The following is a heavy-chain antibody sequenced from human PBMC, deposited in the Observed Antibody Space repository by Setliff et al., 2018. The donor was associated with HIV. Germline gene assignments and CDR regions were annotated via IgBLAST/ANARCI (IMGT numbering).Heavy chain of an antibody. CDR3: ARGNSTKRGFDY. Sequence: PSQTLSLTCAISGDTISSNSVSWNWIRQSPSRGLEWLGRTYCRSKWYNDYAVSVKSRMTFNPDTSKNQFSLQLNSVTPEDRAVYFCARGNSTKRGFDYWGLGTLVTVSS. D-gene: IGHD3-10*01. J-gene: IGHJ4*02. CDR2: TYCRSKWYN. V-gene: IGHV6-1*01. CDR1: GDTISSNSVS.